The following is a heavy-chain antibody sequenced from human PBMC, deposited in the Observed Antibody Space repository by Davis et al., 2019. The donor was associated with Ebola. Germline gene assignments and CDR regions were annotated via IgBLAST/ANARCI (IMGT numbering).Heavy chain of an antibody. J-gene: IGHJ6*03. Sequence: SVKVSCKASGGTFSSYAISWVRQAPGQGLEWMGGIIPILGIANYAQKFQGRVTITADKSTSTAYMELSSLRSEDTAVYYCARGGDGDYMDVWGKGTTVTVSS. CDR1: GGTFSSYA. CDR3: ARGGDGDYMDV. CDR2: IIPILGIA. V-gene: IGHV1-69*10. D-gene: IGHD7-27*01.